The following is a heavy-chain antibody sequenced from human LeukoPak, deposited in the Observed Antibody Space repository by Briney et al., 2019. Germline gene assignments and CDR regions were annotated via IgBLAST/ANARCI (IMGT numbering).Heavy chain of an antibody. CDR3: ARASSDYGDYYFDY. D-gene: IGHD4-17*01. J-gene: IGHJ4*02. CDR2: IYYSGST. V-gene: IGHV4-31*03. Sequence: PSETLSLTCTVSGGSISSGGYYWNWIRQHPGKGLEWIGYIYYSGSTYYNPSLESRVTISVDTSKDQFSLKLSSVTAADTAVYYCARASSDYGDYYFDYWGQGTLVTVSS. CDR1: GGSISSGGYY.